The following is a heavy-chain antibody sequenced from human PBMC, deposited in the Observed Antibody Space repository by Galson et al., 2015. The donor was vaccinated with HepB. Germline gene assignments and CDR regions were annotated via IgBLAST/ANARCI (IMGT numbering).Heavy chain of an antibody. CDR2: IRPNTGST. CDR1: RYIFTASY. J-gene: IGHJ3*01. Sequence: SVKVSCKASRYIFTASYIHWVRQAPGQGLEWMGRIRPNTGSTNDAQRFRDRVTLTRDTSIRTAYLELNRLRSDDTAMYYCASGYSNSSGAFDCWGQGTMVTVSS. D-gene: IGHD6-6*01. V-gene: IGHV1-2*06. CDR3: ASGYSNSSGAFDC.